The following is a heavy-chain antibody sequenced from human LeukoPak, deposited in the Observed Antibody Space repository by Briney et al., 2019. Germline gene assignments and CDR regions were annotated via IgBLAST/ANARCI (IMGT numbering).Heavy chain of an antibody. CDR3: ARVGTMVRGVHFDY. D-gene: IGHD3-10*01. V-gene: IGHV3-48*01. Sequence: GGSLRLSCAASGFTFSSYSMNWVRQAPGKGLEWVSYISSSSSTIYYADSMKGRFTISRDNAKNSLYLQMNSLRAEDTAVYYCARVGTMVRGVHFDYWGQGTLVTVSS. J-gene: IGHJ4*02. CDR1: GFTFSSYS. CDR2: ISSSSSTI.